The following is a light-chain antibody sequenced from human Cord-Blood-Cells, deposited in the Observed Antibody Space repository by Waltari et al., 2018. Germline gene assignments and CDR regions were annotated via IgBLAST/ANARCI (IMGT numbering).Light chain of an antibody. CDR2: KDS. Sequence: SYELTQPPSVSVSPGQTARITCSGDASLKHNAYWYQQKPGQAPVLVIYKDSERPSGIPERFSGSSSGTTVTLTISGVQAEDEADYYCQSADSSGTYDWVFGGGTKLTVL. CDR1: ASLKHN. CDR3: QSADSSGTYDWV. V-gene: IGLV3-25*03. J-gene: IGLJ3*02.